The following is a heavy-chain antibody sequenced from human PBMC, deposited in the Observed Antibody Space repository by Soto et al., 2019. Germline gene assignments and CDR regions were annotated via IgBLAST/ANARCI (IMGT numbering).Heavy chain of an antibody. CDR3: ARGIAARRNSYYFDY. J-gene: IGHJ4*02. V-gene: IGHV4-39*01. D-gene: IGHD6-6*01. CDR2: IYYSGST. Sequence: SETLSLTCTVSGGSISSSSYCWGWIRQPPGKGLEWIGSIYYSGSTYYNPSLKSRVTISVDTSKNQFSLKLSSVTAADTAVYYCARGIAARRNSYYFDYWGQGTLVTVSS. CDR1: GGSISSSSYC.